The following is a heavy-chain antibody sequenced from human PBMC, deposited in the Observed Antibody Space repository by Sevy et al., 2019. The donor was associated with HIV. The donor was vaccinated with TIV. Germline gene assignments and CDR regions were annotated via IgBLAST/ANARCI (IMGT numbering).Heavy chain of an antibody. V-gene: IGHV4-39*01. D-gene: IGHD3-10*01. CDR1: GGSISSSSYY. Sequence: SETLSLTYTVSGGSISSSSYYWGWIRQPPGKGLEWIGSIYYSGSTYYNPSLKSRVTISVDTSKNQFSLKLSSVTAADTAVDYCATRGDYYGSGSYYPEYYFDYWGQGTLVTGLL. CDR2: IYYSGST. CDR3: ATRGDYYGSGSYYPEYYFDY. J-gene: IGHJ4*02.